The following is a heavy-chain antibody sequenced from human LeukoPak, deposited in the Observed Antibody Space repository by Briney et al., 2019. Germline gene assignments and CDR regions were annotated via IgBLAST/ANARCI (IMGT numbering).Heavy chain of an antibody. V-gene: IGHV4-34*01. CDR1: GGSFSGYY. CDR2: INHSGST. CDR3: ARHQYGGSYSDFFDY. Sequence: PSETLSLTCAVYGGSFSGYYWSWIRQPPGKGLEWIGEINHSGSTNYNPPLKCRVTISVDTSKNQFSLRLSSVTAADTAVYYCARHQYGGSYSDFFDYWGQGTLVTVSS. D-gene: IGHD1-26*01. J-gene: IGHJ4*02.